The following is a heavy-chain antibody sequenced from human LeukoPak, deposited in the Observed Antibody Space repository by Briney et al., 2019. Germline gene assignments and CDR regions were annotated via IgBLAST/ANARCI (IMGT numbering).Heavy chain of an antibody. Sequence: GGSLRLSCAASGFTFDDYAMHWVRQAPGKGLEWVSGISWNSGTIAYADSVKGRFTISRDNSKNTLYLQMNSLRAEDTAVYYCAKEGGYGELSSYFDYWGQGTLVTVSS. D-gene: IGHD3-16*02. CDR3: AKEGGYGELSSYFDY. J-gene: IGHJ4*02. CDR2: ISWNSGTI. V-gene: IGHV3-9*01. CDR1: GFTFDDYA.